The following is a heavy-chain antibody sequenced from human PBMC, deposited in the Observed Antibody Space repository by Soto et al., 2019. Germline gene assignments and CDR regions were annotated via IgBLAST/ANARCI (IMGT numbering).Heavy chain of an antibody. D-gene: IGHD4-17*01. CDR2: IDYSGST. CDR1: GGSISSSSYY. V-gene: IGHV4-39*01. Sequence: QLQLQESGPGLVKPSETLSLTCTVSGGSISSSSYYWGWIRQPPGKGLEWIGSIDYSGSTYYNPPPQSRVTISGDTSTAQFSLKLSPVTAAGTAVCYCARSMTTVVTLDYWGQGTLVTVSS. CDR3: ARSMTTVVTLDY. J-gene: IGHJ4*02.